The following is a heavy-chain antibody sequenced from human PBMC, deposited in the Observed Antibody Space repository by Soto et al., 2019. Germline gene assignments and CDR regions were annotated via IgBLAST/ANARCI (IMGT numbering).Heavy chain of an antibody. V-gene: IGHV4-31*03. CDR2: IYYSGST. D-gene: IGHD6-6*01. CDR3: ARAGHSSSSEGAHWFDP. CDR1: GGSISSGGYY. Sequence: QVQLQESGPGLVKPSQTLSLTCTVSGGSISSGGYYWSWIRQHPGKGLEWIGYIYYSGSTYYNPSLKSRVTISVDTSKNQFSLNLSSVTAADTAVYYCARAGHSSSSEGAHWFDPWGQGTLVTVSS. J-gene: IGHJ5*02.